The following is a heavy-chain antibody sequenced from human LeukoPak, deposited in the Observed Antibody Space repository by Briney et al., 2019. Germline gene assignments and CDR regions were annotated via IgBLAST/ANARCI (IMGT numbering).Heavy chain of an antibody. Sequence: SETLSLTCTVSGGSISSYYWSWIRQPPGKGLEWIGYIYYSGSTNYNPSFKSRVTISVDTSKNQFSLKLSSVTAADTAVYYCARGYSYGPHFDYWGQGTLVTVSS. CDR2: IYYSGST. CDR1: GGSISSYY. CDR3: ARGYSYGPHFDY. D-gene: IGHD5-18*01. V-gene: IGHV4-59*01. J-gene: IGHJ4*02.